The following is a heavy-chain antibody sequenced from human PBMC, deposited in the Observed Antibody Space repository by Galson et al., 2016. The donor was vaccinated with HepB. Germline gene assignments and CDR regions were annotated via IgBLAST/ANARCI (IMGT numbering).Heavy chain of an antibody. D-gene: IGHD5-12*01. V-gene: IGHV3-7*01. CDR1: GFSFSKYS. CDR2: IKQDGSEK. J-gene: IGHJ6*02. CDR3: TRAVFSGYEPWAWGPKSKDYYYGMDV. Sequence: SLRLSCAASGFSFSKYSLTWVRQAPGKGLEWVANIKQDGSEKYYVESVKGRFTIFRDNAKKSLYLQMNSLGADDTAVYYCTRAVFSGYEPWAWGPKSKDYYYGMDVWGQGTTVTVSS.